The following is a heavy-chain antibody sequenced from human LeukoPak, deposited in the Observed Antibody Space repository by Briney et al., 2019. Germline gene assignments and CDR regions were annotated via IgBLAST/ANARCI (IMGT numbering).Heavy chain of an antibody. V-gene: IGHV1-69*04. J-gene: IGHJ4*02. CDR1: GGTFSSYA. Sequence: ASVKVSCKASGGTFSSYAISWVRQAPGQGLEWMGRIIPILGIANYAQKFQGRVTITADKSTSTAYMELSSLRSEDTAVYYCASYLGIQLWLGFDYWGQGTLVTVSS. CDR3: ASYLGIQLWLGFDY. CDR2: IIPILGIA. D-gene: IGHD5-18*01.